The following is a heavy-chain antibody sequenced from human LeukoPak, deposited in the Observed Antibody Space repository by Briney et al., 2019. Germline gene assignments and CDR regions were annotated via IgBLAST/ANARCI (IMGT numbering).Heavy chain of an antibody. V-gene: IGHV3-48*03. CDR3: ARGRFGYNYDY. D-gene: IGHD1-1*01. CDR1: GFTLSSYE. J-gene: IGHJ4*02. Sequence: GGSRRLSCAASGFTLSSYEMNWVRQAPGKGLEWVAYISSSDSTIYYADSVKGRFTISRDNAKTSLYLQMNSLRAEDTAVYYCARGRFGYNYDYWGQGTLVTVSS. CDR2: ISSSDSTI.